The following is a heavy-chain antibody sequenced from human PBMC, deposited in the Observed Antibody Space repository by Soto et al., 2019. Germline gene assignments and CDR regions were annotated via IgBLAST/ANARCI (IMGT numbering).Heavy chain of an antibody. V-gene: IGHV4-30-4*01. Sequence: VQLQESGPGLVKPSQTLSLTSTVSGGSVSSGNYYCRWLRQPPGKGLGWIGHISNSGSPYYNQSLRCQHTMSRDTSNIQFSLLLCSVTAADSAVYYCARGHYSNYGLDFSGPATLVTVSS. CDR3: ARGHYSNYGLDF. D-gene: IGHD4-4*01. CDR1: GGSVSSGNYY. J-gene: IGHJ4*02. CDR2: ISNSGSP.